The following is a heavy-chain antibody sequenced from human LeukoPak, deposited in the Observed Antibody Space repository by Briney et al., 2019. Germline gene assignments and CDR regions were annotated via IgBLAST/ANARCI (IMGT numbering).Heavy chain of an antibody. J-gene: IGHJ4*02. CDR2: ISYDGSNK. CDR1: GFTFSSYG. D-gene: IGHD2-21*02. V-gene: IGHV3-30*18. CDR3: AKVSSPDIVVVTAIFDY. Sequence: GGSLRLSCAASGFTFSSYGMQWVRQAPGKGLEWVAVISYDGSNKYYADSVKGRFTISRDNSKNTLYLQMNSLRAEDTAVYYCAKVSSPDIVVVTAIFDYWGQGTLVTVSS.